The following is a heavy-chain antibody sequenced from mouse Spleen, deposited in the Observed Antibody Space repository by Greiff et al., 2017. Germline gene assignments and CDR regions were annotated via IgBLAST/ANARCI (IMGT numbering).Heavy chain of an antibody. D-gene: IGHD1-1*01. V-gene: IGHV2-2*02. J-gene: IGHJ1*01. CDR1: GFSLTSYG. CDR3: ARGGLRSWYFDV. CDR2: IWSGGST. Sequence: VQLQQSGPGLVQPSQSLSITCTVSGFSLTSYGVHWVRQSPGKGLEWLGVIWSGGSTDYNAAFISRLSISKDNSKSQVFFKMNSLQANDTAIYYCARGGLRSWYFDVWGAGTTVTVSS.